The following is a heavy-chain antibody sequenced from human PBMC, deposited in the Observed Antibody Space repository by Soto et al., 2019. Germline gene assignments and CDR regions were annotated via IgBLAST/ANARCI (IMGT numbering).Heavy chain of an antibody. D-gene: IGHD2-2*01. CDR3: ARGAGCSSTSCSGMDV. Sequence: ASVKVSCKASGYTFTSYAMHWVRQAPGQRREWMGWINAGNGNTKYSQKFQGRVTITRETSASTAYMELSSLRSEDTAVYYFARGAGCSSTSCSGMDVWGQGTTVTVSS. J-gene: IGHJ6*02. CDR2: INAGNGNT. V-gene: IGHV1-3*01. CDR1: GYTFTSYA.